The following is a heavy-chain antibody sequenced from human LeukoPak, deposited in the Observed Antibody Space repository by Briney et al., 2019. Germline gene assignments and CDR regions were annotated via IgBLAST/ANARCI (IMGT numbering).Heavy chain of an antibody. Sequence: PSETLSLTCAVYGGSFSGYYWSWIRQPPGKGLEWIGEINHSGSTNYNPSLKSRVTISVDASKNQFSLKLSSVTAADTAVYYCARDMTVLPFDYWGQGTLVTVSS. D-gene: IGHD3-22*01. CDR3: ARDMTVLPFDY. J-gene: IGHJ4*02. CDR2: INHSGST. V-gene: IGHV4-34*01. CDR1: GGSFSGYY.